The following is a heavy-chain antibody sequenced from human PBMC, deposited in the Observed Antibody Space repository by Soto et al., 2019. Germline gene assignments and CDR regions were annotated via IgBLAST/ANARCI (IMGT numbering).Heavy chain of an antibody. Sequence: EVPLVESGGGLVKPGGSLRVSCTASGFSFSNSWMNWVRQAPGKGLEWVGRVRSNSDGGTADYAAPVNDRFFISRDDSQNTLHLQMDGLTTEDIAVYYRVTLGYEIGYFLVYGGRGTMGAVSS. D-gene: IGHD2-8*01. V-gene: IGHV3-15*07. CDR1: GFSFSNSW. CDR2: VRSNSDGGTA. CDR3: VTLGYEIGYFLVY. J-gene: IGHJ2*01.